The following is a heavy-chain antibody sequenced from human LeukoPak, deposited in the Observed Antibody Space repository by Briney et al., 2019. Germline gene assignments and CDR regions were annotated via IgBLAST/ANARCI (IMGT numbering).Heavy chain of an antibody. J-gene: IGHJ4*02. Sequence: GGSLRLSCTASAFTFRNSAMSWVRQAPGKGLEWVSAIGSGGAPTFYADSVKGRFTVSRDNSKNTLYLQMNSLRAEDTAVYYCAKDIYSGWRTFDSWGQGTLVSVSS. CDR1: AFTFRNSA. CDR3: AKDIYSGWRTFDS. D-gene: IGHD5-12*01. V-gene: IGHV3-23*01. CDR2: IGSGGAPT.